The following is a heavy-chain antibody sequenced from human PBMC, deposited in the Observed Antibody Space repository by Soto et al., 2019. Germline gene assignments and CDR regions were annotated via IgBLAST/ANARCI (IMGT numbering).Heavy chain of an antibody. D-gene: IGHD6-6*01. CDR3: AKRSSSSTFDY. Sequence: EVQLLESGGGLVQPGESLRLSCAASGFTFSSYAMSWVRQAPGKGLEWVSVISGSDDSTYYADSVKGRFTISRDNSKNTLYLQMLSLRAEDTAVYYCAKRSSSSTFDYWGQGPLVTVSS. J-gene: IGHJ4*02. CDR1: GFTFSSYA. CDR2: ISGSDDST. V-gene: IGHV3-23*01.